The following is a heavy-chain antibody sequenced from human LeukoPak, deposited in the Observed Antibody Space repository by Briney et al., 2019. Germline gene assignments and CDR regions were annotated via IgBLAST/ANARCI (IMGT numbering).Heavy chain of an antibody. D-gene: IGHD3-22*01. CDR3: ARDLGQYYDTSDNWFDP. CDR1: GFTFSSYE. J-gene: IGHJ5*02. CDR2: ISSSGSTI. Sequence: GGSLRLSCAASGFTFSSYEMNWVRQAPGKGLEWVSYISSSGSTIYYANSVKGRFTISRDNAKNTLNLQMNSLRAEDTAVYYCARDLGQYYDTSDNWFDPWGQGTLVTVSS. V-gene: IGHV3-48*03.